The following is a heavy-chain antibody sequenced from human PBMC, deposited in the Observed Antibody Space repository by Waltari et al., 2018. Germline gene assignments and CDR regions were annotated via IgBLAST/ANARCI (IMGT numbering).Heavy chain of an antibody. J-gene: IGHJ4*02. CDR3: ARDRGPGLDFDY. CDR2: IYYSGST. D-gene: IGHD3-22*01. V-gene: IGHV4-59*01. Sequence: QVQLQESGPGLVKPSETLSLTCTVSGGSISSYYWSWIRQPPGKGLEWIGYIYYSGSTNYNPSLKSRVTISVDTSENQFSLKLSSVTAADTAVYYCARDRGPGLDFDYWGQGTLVTVSS. CDR1: GGSISSYY.